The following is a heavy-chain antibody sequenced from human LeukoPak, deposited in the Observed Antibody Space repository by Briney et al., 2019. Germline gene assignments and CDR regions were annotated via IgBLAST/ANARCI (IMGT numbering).Heavy chain of an antibody. CDR3: ARDGRYFDWTDYYYYMDV. D-gene: IGHD3-9*01. CDR2: IIPIFGTA. J-gene: IGHJ6*03. Sequence: SVKVSCKASGGTFSSYAISWVRQAPGQGLEWMGGIIPIFGTANYAQKFQGRVTITADESTSTAYMELSSLRSEDTAVYYCARDGRYFDWTDYYYYMDVWGKGTTVTVSS. CDR1: GGTFSSYA. V-gene: IGHV1-69*13.